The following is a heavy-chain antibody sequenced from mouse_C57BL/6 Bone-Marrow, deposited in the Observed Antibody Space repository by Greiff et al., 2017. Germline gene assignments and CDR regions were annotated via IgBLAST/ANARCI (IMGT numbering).Heavy chain of an antibody. CDR2: IYPGDGDT. CDR1: GYAFSSSW. CDR3: ARRDYGEDYAMDY. J-gene: IGHJ4*01. D-gene: IGHD1-2*01. V-gene: IGHV1-82*01. Sequence: VQLQQSGPELVKPGASVKISCKASGYAFSSSWMNWVKQRPGKGLEWIGRIYPGDGDTNYNGKFKGKATLTADKSSSTAYMQRSSLTSEGSAVYWGARRDYGEDYAMDYWGQGTSVTVSS.